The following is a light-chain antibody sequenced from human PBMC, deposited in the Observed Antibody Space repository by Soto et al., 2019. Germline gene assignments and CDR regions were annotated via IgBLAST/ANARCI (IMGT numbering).Light chain of an antibody. CDR2: GNS. V-gene: IGLV1-40*01. J-gene: IGLJ1*01. CDR3: QSYDNSRRGSGV. CDR1: SSNIGAGYD. Sequence: QSVLTQPPSVSGAPGQRVTISCSGSSSNIGAGYDVHWYQQLPGTAPKLLIFGNSNRPSGVPDRFSGSKSGTSASLAVTGLQAEDEADYYCQSYDNSRRGSGVFGTGTKLTVL.